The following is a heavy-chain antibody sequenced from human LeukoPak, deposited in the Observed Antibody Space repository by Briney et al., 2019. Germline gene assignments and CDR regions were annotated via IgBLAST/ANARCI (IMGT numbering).Heavy chain of an antibody. Sequence: GVSVKVSCKASGYTFTSYDINWVRQATGQGLEWMGWMNPNSGNTGYAQKFQGRVTITRNISISTAYMELSSLRSEDTAVYYCARGRPRCSSTSCLNWFDPWGQGTMVTVSS. D-gene: IGHD2-2*01. CDR1: GYTFTSYD. CDR3: ARGRPRCSSTSCLNWFDP. J-gene: IGHJ3*01. CDR2: MNPNSGNT. V-gene: IGHV1-8*03.